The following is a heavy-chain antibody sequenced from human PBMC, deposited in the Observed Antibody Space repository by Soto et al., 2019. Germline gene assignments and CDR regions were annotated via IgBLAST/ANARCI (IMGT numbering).Heavy chain of an antibody. Sequence: QVQLVQSGAEVKKPGSSVKVSCKASGGTFSSYAISWVRQAPGQGLEWMGGIIPIFGTANYAQKFQGRVTITADESTSTDYMELSSLRSEDTAVYYCARGVLDWNYAPPNYGMDVWGQGTTVTVSS. D-gene: IGHD1-7*01. CDR1: GGTFSSYA. CDR3: ARGVLDWNYAPPNYGMDV. V-gene: IGHV1-69*01. CDR2: IIPIFGTA. J-gene: IGHJ6*02.